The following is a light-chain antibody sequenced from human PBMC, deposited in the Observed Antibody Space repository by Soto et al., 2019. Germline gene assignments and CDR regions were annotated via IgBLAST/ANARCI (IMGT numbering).Light chain of an antibody. J-gene: IGLJ3*02. CDR3: NSLTSSGTRV. V-gene: IGLV2-14*03. Sequence: QSVLTQPASVSGSPGQSITISCTGTSSDVGGYNYVSWYQQHPGKAPKLMIFDVSKRPSGVSPRFSGSKSGNTASLTISGLQAEDEADYYCNSLTSSGTRVFGGGTKLTVL. CDR1: SSDVGGYNY. CDR2: DVS.